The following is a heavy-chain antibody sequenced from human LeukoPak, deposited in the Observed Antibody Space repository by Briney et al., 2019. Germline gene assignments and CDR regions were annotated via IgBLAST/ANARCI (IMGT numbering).Heavy chain of an antibody. V-gene: IGHV4-4*07. CDR1: GGSISSYY. J-gene: IGHJ4*02. CDR2: IYTSGST. D-gene: IGHD3-22*01. CDR3: ARASWVGYYDRSGYYFDF. Sequence: PSETLLLTCTVSGGSISSYYWSWIRQPAGKGLEWIGRIYTSGSTNYNPSLKSRVTMSVDTSKNQFSLKLSSVTAADTAVYYCARASWVGYYDRSGYYFDFWGQGILVTVSS.